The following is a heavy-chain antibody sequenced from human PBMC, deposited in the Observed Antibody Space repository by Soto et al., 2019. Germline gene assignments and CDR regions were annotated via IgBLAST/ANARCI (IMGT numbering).Heavy chain of an antibody. V-gene: IGHV3-23*01. CDR3: AKAEAYDSSGYYSVYSPLGTTDY. CDR1: GFTFSSYA. D-gene: IGHD3-22*01. CDR2: ISGSGGST. J-gene: IGHJ4*02. Sequence: GGSLRLSCAASGFTFSSYAMSWVRQAPGKGLEWVSAISGSGGSTYYADSVKGRFTISRDNSKNTLYLQMNSLRAEDKAVYYCAKAEAYDSSGYYSVYSPLGTTDYWGQGTLVTVSS.